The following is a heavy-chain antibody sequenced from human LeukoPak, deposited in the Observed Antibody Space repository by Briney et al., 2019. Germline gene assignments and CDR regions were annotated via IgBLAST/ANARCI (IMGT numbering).Heavy chain of an antibody. Sequence: QAGGSLRLSCAASGFTFSSYSMNWVRQAPGKGLEWVSYISSSSSTIYYADSVKGRFTISRDNAKNSLYLQMNSLRAEDTAVYYCAREWDGDYDAFDIWGQGTMVTVSS. V-gene: IGHV3-48*04. CDR3: AREWDGDYDAFDI. CDR1: GFTFSSYS. CDR2: ISSSSSTI. J-gene: IGHJ3*02. D-gene: IGHD4-17*01.